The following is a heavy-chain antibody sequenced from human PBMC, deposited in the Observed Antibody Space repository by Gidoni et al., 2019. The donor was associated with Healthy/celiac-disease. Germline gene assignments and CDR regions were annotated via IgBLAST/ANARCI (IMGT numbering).Heavy chain of an antibody. CDR2: ISSSSSYI. Sequence: EVQLVESGGGLVKPGGSLRLSCAASGFTFSSYSMNWVRQAPGKGLEWVSSISSSSSYIYYADSVKGRFTISRDNAKNSLYLQMNSLRAEDTAVYYCARCLGYDSSGLDWYFDLWGRGTLVTVSS. CDR3: ARCLGYDSSGLDWYFDL. V-gene: IGHV3-21*01. D-gene: IGHD3-22*01. CDR1: GFTFSSYS. J-gene: IGHJ2*01.